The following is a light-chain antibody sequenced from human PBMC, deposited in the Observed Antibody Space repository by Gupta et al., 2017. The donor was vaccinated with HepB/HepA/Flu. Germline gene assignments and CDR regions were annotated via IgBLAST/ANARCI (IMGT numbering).Light chain of an antibody. CDR3: MQALQNPVT. CDR1: QSLLHSNGYNY. J-gene: IGKJ1*01. V-gene: IGKV2-28*01. CDR2: LGS. Sequence: DIVMTQSPLSLPVTPGEPASISCRSSQSLLHSNGYNYLDWYLQKPGQSPQLLIYLGSNRASGVPDRFSGSGSGTDFTLKISRVEAEDVGVYYCMQALQNPVTFGQGTQVEIK.